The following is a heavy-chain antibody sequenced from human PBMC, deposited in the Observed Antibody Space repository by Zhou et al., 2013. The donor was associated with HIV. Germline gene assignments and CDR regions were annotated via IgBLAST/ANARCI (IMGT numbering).Heavy chain of an antibody. CDR2: IIPIFGTA. CDR1: GGTFSSYA. V-gene: IGHV1-69*05. D-gene: IGHD2-15*01. CDR3: ARDSLGYCSGGSCYAPLVY. Sequence: QVQLVQSGAEVKKPGSSVKVSCKASGGTFSSYAISWVRQAPGQGLEWMGGIIPIFGTANYAQKFQGRVTITTDESTSTAYMELSSLRSEDTAVYYCARDSLGYCSGGSCYAPLVYWGQGTLVTVSS. J-gene: IGHJ4*02.